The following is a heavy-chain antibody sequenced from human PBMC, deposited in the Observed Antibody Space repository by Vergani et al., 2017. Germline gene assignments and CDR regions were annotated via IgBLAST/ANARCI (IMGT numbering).Heavy chain of an antibody. CDR3: ARTSIRNRGMDV. CDR1: GGSISSYY. D-gene: IGHD1-14*01. CDR2: IYYSGST. Sequence: QVQLQESGPGLVKPSETLSLTCTVSGGSISSYYWSWIRQPPGKGLEWIGYIYYSGSTHYKPSLKSRVTISVDTSKNQFSLKLSSVTAADTAVYYCARTSIRNRGMDVWGQGTTVTVSS. V-gene: IGHV4-59*01. J-gene: IGHJ6*02.